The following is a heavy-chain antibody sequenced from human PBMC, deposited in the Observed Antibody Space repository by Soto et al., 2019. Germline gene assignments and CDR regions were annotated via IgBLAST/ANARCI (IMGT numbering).Heavy chain of an antibody. CDR3: AREGVGATTNAYYYYGMDV. Sequence: EVQLVESGGGLIQPGGSLRLSCAASGFTVSSNYMSWVRQAPGKGLEWVSVFYSGGSTYYADSVKGRFTISRDNSKNTLYLQVNSLRAEDTAVYYCAREGVGATTNAYYYYGMDVWGQGTTVTVSS. J-gene: IGHJ6*02. CDR2: FYSGGST. D-gene: IGHD1-26*01. V-gene: IGHV3-53*01. CDR1: GFTVSSNY.